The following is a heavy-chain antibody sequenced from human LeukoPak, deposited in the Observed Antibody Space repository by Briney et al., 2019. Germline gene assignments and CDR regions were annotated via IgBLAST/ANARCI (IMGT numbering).Heavy chain of an antibody. Sequence: PGGSLRLSCAASGFTFSSYWMSWVRQAPGKGLEWVANIKQDGSEKYYVDSVKGRFTISRDNAKNSLYLQMNSLRAEDTAVYYCARDMEYHYDSSGLFAAFDYWGQGTLVTVSS. J-gene: IGHJ4*02. D-gene: IGHD3-22*01. CDR2: IKQDGSEK. V-gene: IGHV3-7*01. CDR3: ARDMEYHYDSSGLFAAFDY. CDR1: GFTFSSYW.